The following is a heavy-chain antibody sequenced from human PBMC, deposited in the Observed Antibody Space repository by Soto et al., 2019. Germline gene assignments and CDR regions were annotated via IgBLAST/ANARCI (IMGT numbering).Heavy chain of an antibody. Sequence: HPGGSLRLSCAPSGFSFSSYGIHWARQAPGKGLEWVAVIWYDGSNKVYADSVKGRFTISRDNSKNTLYLQMNSLRAEDTAVYYCARDLAGDYGALDTWGQGTMVTVSS. D-gene: IGHD3-10*01. CDR1: GFSFSSYG. CDR3: ARDLAGDYGALDT. J-gene: IGHJ3*02. V-gene: IGHV3-33*01. CDR2: IWYDGSNK.